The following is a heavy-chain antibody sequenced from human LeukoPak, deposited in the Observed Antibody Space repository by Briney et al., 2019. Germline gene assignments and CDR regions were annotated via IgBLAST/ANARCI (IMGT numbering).Heavy chain of an antibody. CDR2: IYYTGST. J-gene: IGHJ4*02. CDR1: GRSISSLY. D-gene: IGHD6-6*01. Sequence: SETLSLTCSVSGRSISSLYWSWIRQPPGKGLEWIGYIYYTGSTNYNPSLKSRVTMFVDMSKNQFSLRLSSVTAADTAVYYCARHRAYSSSSPFDYWGQGTLVTVSS. CDR3: ARHRAYSSSSPFDY. V-gene: IGHV4-59*08.